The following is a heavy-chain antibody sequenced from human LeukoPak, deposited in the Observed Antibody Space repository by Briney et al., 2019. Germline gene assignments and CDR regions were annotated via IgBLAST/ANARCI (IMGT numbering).Heavy chain of an antibody. CDR1: GGSISTYY. V-gene: IGHV4-4*07. Sequence: SETLSLTCTVSGGSISTYYWSWIRQPAGKGLEWIGRISTTEDTNYNPSLKSRVTISVDKSKNQFSLKLSSVTAADTAVYYCARQSGGNYVYFDYWGQGTQVTVSS. CDR2: ISTTEDT. J-gene: IGHJ4*02. D-gene: IGHD2-15*01. CDR3: ARQSGGNYVYFDY.